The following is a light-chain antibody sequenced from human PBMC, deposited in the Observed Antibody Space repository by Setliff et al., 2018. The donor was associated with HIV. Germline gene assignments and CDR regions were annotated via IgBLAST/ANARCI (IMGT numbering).Light chain of an antibody. CDR3: SSYTGSSTLDV. V-gene: IGLV2-14*01. CDR1: SSDVGAYNY. CDR2: EVS. Sequence: QSALTQPASVPGSPGQSITISCTGTSSDVGAYNYVSWYQQDPGKAPKLMIYEVSNRPSGVSDRFSGSKSGNTASLTISGLQAEDEADYYCSSYTGSSTLDVFGTGTKVTVL. J-gene: IGLJ1*01.